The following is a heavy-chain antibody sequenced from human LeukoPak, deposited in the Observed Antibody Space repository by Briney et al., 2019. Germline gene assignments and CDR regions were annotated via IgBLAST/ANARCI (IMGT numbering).Heavy chain of an antibody. CDR1: GYSFTSYW. CDR2: IYPGDSDT. CDR3: ARRYYYDSSGYYYVSAFDI. D-gene: IGHD3-22*01. Sequence: GESLKIPCKGSGYSFTSYWIGWVRQMPGKGLEWMGIIYPGDSDTRYSPSFQGQVTISADKSISTAYLQWSSLKASDTAMYYCARRYYYDSSGYYYVSAFDIWGQGTMVTVSS. V-gene: IGHV5-51*01. J-gene: IGHJ3*02.